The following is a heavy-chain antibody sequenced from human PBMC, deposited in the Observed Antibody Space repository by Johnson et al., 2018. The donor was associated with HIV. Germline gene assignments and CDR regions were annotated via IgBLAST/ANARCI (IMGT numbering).Heavy chain of an antibody. D-gene: IGHD1-1*01. CDR2: IKQDGSEK. CDR1: GSTFSSYW. CDR3: ASSSLRNEGGWGAFDV. J-gene: IGHJ3*01. V-gene: IGHV3-7*05. Sequence: VQLVESGGGLVQPGGSLRLSCAASGSTFSSYWISWVRQAPGKGLEWVANIKQDGSEKYYVDSVKRRFTNSSDNANNSLYLQRDSLRAEDTAVYYCASSSLRNEGGWGAFDVWGQGTMVTVSS.